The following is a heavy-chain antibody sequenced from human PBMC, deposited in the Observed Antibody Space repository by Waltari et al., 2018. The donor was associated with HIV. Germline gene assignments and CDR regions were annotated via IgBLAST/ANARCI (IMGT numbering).Heavy chain of an antibody. CDR3: ARYTTGWYDS. CDR1: GYTFTNNA. V-gene: IGHV7-4-1*02. CDR2: INTKTWNP. J-gene: IGHJ5*01. D-gene: IGHD6-19*01. Sequence: QVQLVQSGSELKKPGASVKVSCKASGYTFTNNAVNWVRQAPGQGLEWMGWINTKTWNPTYAQGFTGRFVFSLDTSVSTAYLQISSLKAEDTAFYYCARYTTGWYDSWGQGTLVTVSS.